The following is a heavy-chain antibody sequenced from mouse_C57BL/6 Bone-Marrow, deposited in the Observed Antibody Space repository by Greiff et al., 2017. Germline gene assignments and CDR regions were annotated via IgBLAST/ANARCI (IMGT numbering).Heavy chain of an antibody. CDR3: AGSYAY. V-gene: IGHV14-2*01. CDR2: IDPEDGET. Sequence: EVQLQQSGAELVKPGASVKLSCTASGFNIKDYYMHWVKQRTEQGLEWIGRIDPEDGETKYAAKFQGKATITADTSSNTAYLQLSSLTSEDAAVYYCAGSYAYWGQGTTLTVSA. CDR1: GFNIKDYY. J-gene: IGHJ2*01. D-gene: IGHD1-1*01.